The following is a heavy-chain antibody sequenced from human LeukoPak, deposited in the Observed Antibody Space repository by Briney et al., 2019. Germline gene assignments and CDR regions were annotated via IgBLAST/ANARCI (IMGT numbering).Heavy chain of an antibody. Sequence: QPGGSLRLSCAASGFTFSSYAVSWVRQAPGKGREWVSSISGSGGSTYYADSVKGLFTISRDNSKNTLFLQMSSLRAEDTAVYYCAKDPYYYDTSGYNGDYWGQGTLVTVSS. CDR1: GFTFSSYA. D-gene: IGHD3-22*01. CDR2: ISGSGGST. V-gene: IGHV3-23*01. J-gene: IGHJ4*02. CDR3: AKDPYYYDTSGYNGDY.